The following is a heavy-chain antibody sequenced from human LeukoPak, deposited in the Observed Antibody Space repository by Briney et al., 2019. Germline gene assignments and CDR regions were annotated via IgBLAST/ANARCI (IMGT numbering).Heavy chain of an antibody. D-gene: IGHD3-3*01. V-gene: IGHV3-30-3*01. Sequence: GGSLRLSCAASGFTFSSYAMHGVGQAPGKGVEWVAVISYDGSNKYYADSVKGLFTISRDNSKNTLYLQMISLRAEDTAVYYCARVPRGYYIIQFDYWGQGALVTVSS. CDR1: GFTFSSYA. CDR2: ISYDGSNK. CDR3: ARVPRGYYIIQFDY. J-gene: IGHJ4*02.